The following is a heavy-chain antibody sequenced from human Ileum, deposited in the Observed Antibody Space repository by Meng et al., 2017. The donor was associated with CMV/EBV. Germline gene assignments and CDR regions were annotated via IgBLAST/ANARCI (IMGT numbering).Heavy chain of an antibody. CDR1: GYTFSDYY. J-gene: IGHJ1*01. CDR2: INPSGGFA. CDR3: ARSHTSSQRYFQH. D-gene: IGHD2-2*01. V-gene: IGHV1-46*01. Sequence: KASGYTFSDYYVNWLRQAPGQGLEWMAVINPSGGFAAYLPKFQGRVTVTRDTSTSTLYMELSSLRLEDTATYYCARSHTSSQRYFQHWGQGTLVTVSS.